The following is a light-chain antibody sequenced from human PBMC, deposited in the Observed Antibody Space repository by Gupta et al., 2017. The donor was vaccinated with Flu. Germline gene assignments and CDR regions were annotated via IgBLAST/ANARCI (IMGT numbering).Light chain of an antibody. J-gene: IGLJ3*02. Sequence: SVLTQPPSVSAAPGQQVTISCSGPTSNIRNDFGSWYQQVPGTAPKLLIYENTKRASGIPDRFSGSKSGTSATLDITGLQTGDEAEYFCGTWDASLAGGVFGGGTKLTVL. CDR2: ENT. CDR3: GTWDASLAGGV. CDR1: TSNIRNDF. V-gene: IGLV1-51*01.